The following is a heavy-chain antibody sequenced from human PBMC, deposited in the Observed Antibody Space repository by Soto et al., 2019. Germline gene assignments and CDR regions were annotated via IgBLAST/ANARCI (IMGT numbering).Heavy chain of an antibody. CDR2: IYYSGST. D-gene: IGHD3-22*01. CDR3: ARGGSGYDAFDI. CDR1: GGSISSGGYY. J-gene: IGHJ3*02. V-gene: IGHV4-31*03. Sequence: SETLSLTCTVSGGSISSGGYYWSWIRQHPGKGLEWIGYIYYSGSTYYNPSLKSRVTISVDTSKNQFSLKLSSVTAADTAVYYCARGGSGYDAFDIWGQGTMVTVS.